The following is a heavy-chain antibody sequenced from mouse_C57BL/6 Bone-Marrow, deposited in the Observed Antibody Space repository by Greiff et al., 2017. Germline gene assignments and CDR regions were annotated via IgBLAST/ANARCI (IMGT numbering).Heavy chain of an antibody. Sequence: VQLQQSGGDLVKPGGSLKLSCAASGFTFSSYGMSWVRQTPDKRLEWVATISSGGSYTYYPDSVKGRFTISRDNAKNTLYLQMSSLKSEDTAMYYCARFTTVFDYWGQGTTLTVSS. J-gene: IGHJ2*01. D-gene: IGHD1-1*01. V-gene: IGHV5-6*01. CDR2: ISSGGSYT. CDR3: ARFTTVFDY. CDR1: GFTFSSYG.